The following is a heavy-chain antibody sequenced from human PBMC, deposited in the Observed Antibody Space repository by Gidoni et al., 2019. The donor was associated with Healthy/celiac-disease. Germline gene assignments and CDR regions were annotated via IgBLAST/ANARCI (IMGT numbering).Heavy chain of an antibody. V-gene: IGHV4-34*01. CDR1: GGSFSGYY. CDR2: INHSGST. J-gene: IGHJ4*02. CDR3: ARGRVTMVRGIKVFDY. D-gene: IGHD3-10*01. Sequence: QVQLQQWGAGLLKPSETLSITCAVYGGSFSGYYWSWIRQPPGKGLEWIGEINHSGSTNYNPSLKSRVTISVDTSKNQFSLKLGSVTAADTAVYYCARGRVTMVRGIKVFDYWGQGTLVTVSS.